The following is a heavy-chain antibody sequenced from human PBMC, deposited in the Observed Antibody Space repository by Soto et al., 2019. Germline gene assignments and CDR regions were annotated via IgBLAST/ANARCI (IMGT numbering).Heavy chain of an antibody. J-gene: IGHJ4*02. CDR3: SKGILV. CDR1: GGSINSGGYC. CDR2: ISYGGST. Sequence: QVQLQESGPGLVKPSQTLSLTCTVSGGSINSGGYCWSWIRQHPGKGLDWIGCISYGGSTSYNPSLKSRVTISVDTSKNQFSLKLTSVTAADTAVYYCSKGILVWGQGALITVSS. V-gene: IGHV4-31*03. D-gene: IGHD5-18*01.